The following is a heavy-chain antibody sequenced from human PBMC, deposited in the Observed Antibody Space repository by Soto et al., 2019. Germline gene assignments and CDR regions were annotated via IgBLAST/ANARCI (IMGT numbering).Heavy chain of an antibody. CDR3: ARDYSNTVDY. CDR1: GFTFSSYA. J-gene: IGHJ4*02. D-gene: IGHD4-4*01. V-gene: IGHV3-30-3*01. Sequence: GGSLRLSCAASGFTFSSYAISWVRQAPGKGLEWVSVIRYGGGSKYYADSVKGRFTISRDNSKNTLDLQMNSLRAEDTAVYYCARDYSNTVDYWGQGTLVTVSS. CDR2: IRYGGGSK.